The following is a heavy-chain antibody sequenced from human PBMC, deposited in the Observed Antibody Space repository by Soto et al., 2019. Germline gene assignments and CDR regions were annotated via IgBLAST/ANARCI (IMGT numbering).Heavy chain of an antibody. CDR1: GDSITSDGYY. V-gene: IGHV4-31*03. D-gene: IGHD5-18*01. CDR3: ARGDTSMAFDP. CDR2: IYYIGST. Sequence: SETLSLTCTVSGDSITSDGYYWSWIRQHPGKGLEWIAYIYYIGSTYYNPSLKSRVTISVDPSKNQFSLKLRSMAAADTAVYYCARGDTSMAFDPWGQGTLV. J-gene: IGHJ5*02.